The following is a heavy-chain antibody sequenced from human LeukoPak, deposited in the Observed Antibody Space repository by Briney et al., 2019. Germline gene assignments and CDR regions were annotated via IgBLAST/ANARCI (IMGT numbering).Heavy chain of an antibody. CDR2: IGGSGGRT. J-gene: IGHJ4*02. CDR1: GITLSNYG. Sequence: GGSLRLSCAVSGITLSNYGMSWVRQAPGKGLEWVAGIGGSGGRTNYADSVKGRFTISRDNPKNTLYLQMNSPRAEDTAVYFCAKRGVVIRVILVGFHKEAYYFDSWGQGALVIVSS. CDR3: AKRGVVIRVILVGFHKEAYYFDS. D-gene: IGHD3-22*01. V-gene: IGHV3-23*01.